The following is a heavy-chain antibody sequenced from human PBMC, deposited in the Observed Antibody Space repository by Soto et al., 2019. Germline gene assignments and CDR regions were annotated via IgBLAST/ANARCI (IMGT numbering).Heavy chain of an antibody. CDR2: IIPIFGTA. J-gene: IGHJ5*02. CDR1: GGTFSSYA. V-gene: IGHV1-69*13. CDR3: ARVAIAAADLKWFDP. Sequence: VKVSCKASGGTFSSYAISWVRQAPGQGLEWMGGIIPIFGTANYAQKFQGRVTITADESTSTAYMELSSLRSEDTAVYYCARVAIAAADLKWFDPWGHGTLVTVSS. D-gene: IGHD6-13*01.